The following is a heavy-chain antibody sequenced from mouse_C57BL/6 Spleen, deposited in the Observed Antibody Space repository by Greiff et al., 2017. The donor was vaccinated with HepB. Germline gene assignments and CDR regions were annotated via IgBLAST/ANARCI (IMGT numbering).Heavy chain of an antibody. CDR3: AREDYYGSYFDV. Sequence: DVKLVESEGGLVQPGSSMKLSCTASGFTFSDYYMAWVRQVPEKGLEWVANINYDGSSTYYLDSLKSRFIISRDNAKNILYLQMSSLKSEDTATYYCAREDYYGSYFDVWGTGTTVTVSS. D-gene: IGHD1-1*01. CDR2: INYDGSST. CDR1: GFTFSDYY. J-gene: IGHJ1*03. V-gene: IGHV5-16*01.